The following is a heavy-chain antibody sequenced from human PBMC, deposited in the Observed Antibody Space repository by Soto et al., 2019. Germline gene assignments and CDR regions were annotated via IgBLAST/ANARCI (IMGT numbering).Heavy chain of an antibody. CDR1: GGSISSGDYY. V-gene: IGHV4-30-4*01. CDR3: ARDPEPYCSGGSCPGMDV. CDR2: IYYSGST. Sequence: QVQLQESGPGLVKPSQTLSLTCTVSGGSISSGDYYWSWIRQPPGKGLEWIGYIYYSGSTYYNPSLKSRVTISVDTSKNQFSLKLSSVTAADTAVYYWARDPEPYCSGGSCPGMDVWGQGTTVTVSS. D-gene: IGHD2-15*01. J-gene: IGHJ6*02.